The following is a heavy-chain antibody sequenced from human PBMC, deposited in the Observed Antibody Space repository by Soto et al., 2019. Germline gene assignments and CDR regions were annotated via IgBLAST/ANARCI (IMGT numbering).Heavy chain of an antibody. V-gene: IGHV4-4*02. D-gene: IGHD6-13*01. Sequence: QVQLQESGPGLVKPSGTLSLTCAVSGGSISSTNWWTWVRQSPGRGLEWIGEIYHSGTTNYSPSLKGRVNIAVDMSTNHLSLTLISVTAADTDVYYCAFPATADFDYWGKGILVTVSS. CDR1: GGSISSTNW. CDR3: AFPATADFDY. J-gene: IGHJ4*02. CDR2: IYHSGTT.